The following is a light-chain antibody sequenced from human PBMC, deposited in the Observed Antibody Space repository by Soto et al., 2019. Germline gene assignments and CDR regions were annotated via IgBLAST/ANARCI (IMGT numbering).Light chain of an antibody. CDR2: EDN. CDR3: QSYHSSTPYV. CDR1: GGSIASGY. V-gene: IGLV6-57*03. Sequence: NFMLTQPHPVSESPGKTVTISCTRSGGSIASGYVQWYQQRPGSAPTTVIYEDNQRPSGVPDRFSGSIDRSSNSASLTISGLKTEDEADYYCQSYHSSTPYVFGTGTKVTVL. J-gene: IGLJ1*01.